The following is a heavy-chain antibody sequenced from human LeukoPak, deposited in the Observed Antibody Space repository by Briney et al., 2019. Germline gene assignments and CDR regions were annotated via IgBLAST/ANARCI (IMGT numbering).Heavy chain of an antibody. Sequence: GGSLRLSCAASGFTVSSNYMSWVRQAPGKGLEWVSVIYSGGSTYYADSVKGRFTISRDNSKNTLYLQMNSLRAEDTAVYYYARVPLGGLAYDSSDSDYWGQGTLVTVSS. J-gene: IGHJ4*02. V-gene: IGHV3-53*01. CDR1: GFTVSSNY. CDR3: ARVPLGGLAYDSSDSDY. CDR2: IYSGGST. D-gene: IGHD3-22*01.